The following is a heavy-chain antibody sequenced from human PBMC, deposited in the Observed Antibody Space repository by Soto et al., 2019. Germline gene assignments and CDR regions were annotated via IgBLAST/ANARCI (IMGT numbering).Heavy chain of an antibody. V-gene: IGHV3-23*01. CDR2: ISGRGSSA. J-gene: IGHJ4*02. Sequence: EVQLFESVGGLVQPGGSLRLSCAASGFTVSSYAMSWVRQAPGKGLGWVSAISGRGSSAYYAYSVKGRVTISRDNSKNTLYLQMSSLRADDTAVYYCAKQPVATSFFDYWGQGTLVTVSS. CDR1: GFTVSSYA. CDR3: AKQPVATSFFDY. D-gene: IGHD6-19*01.